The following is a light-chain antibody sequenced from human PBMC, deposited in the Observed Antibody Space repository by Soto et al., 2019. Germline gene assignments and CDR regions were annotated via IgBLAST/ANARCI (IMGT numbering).Light chain of an antibody. Sequence: EIVLTQSPATLSLSPGERATLSCRASQSVSSYLAWYQQKPGQAPRLLIYDASNRATGIPARFSGSGYGTNFTLTISSLEHEDFAVNYCQRRSNWPPTFRRGTKLEIK. CDR3: QRRSNWPPT. J-gene: IGKJ2*01. V-gene: IGKV3-11*01. CDR2: DAS. CDR1: QSVSSY.